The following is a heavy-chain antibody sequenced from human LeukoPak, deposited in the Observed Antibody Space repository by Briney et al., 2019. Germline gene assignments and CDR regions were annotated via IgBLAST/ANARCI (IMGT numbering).Heavy chain of an antibody. V-gene: IGHV4-34*01. Sequence: SETLSLTCAVYGGSFRSYYWSWIRQSPGKGLEWIGEINHSGSTNYNPSLKSRVTMSVDTSKNQFSLKLSSVTAADTAVYYCARAPSGYGYYYYYGMDVWGQGTTVTVSS. CDR3: ARAPSGYGYYYYYGMDV. D-gene: IGHD5-12*01. CDR1: GGSFRSYY. J-gene: IGHJ6*02. CDR2: INHSGST.